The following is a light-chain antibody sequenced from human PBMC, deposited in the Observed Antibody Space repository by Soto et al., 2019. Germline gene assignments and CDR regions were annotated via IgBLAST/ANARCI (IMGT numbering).Light chain of an antibody. J-gene: IGLJ2*01. Sequence: QSVLTQPPSASGTPGQRVTISCSGSRSNIGSNFVNWYQQLPGTAPKLLIYRRNQRPSGVPDRFSGSKSGTSASLAISGLRSEDESDYFCVAWDDSLTGVVFGGGTTLTVL. CDR2: RRN. CDR3: VAWDDSLTGVV. CDR1: RSNIGSNF. V-gene: IGLV1-47*01.